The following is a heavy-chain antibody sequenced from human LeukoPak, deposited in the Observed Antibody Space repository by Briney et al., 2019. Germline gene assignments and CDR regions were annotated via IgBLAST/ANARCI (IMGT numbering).Heavy chain of an antibody. J-gene: IGHJ4*02. CDR2: ISYDGRTN. CDR1: GFTFNNYG. Sequence: PGRSLRLSCEASGFTFNNYGMHWVRQAPGKGLERVAFISYDGRTNYYAASVKGRFTISRDNFKSTLYLQMNSLRAEDTAVYYCAKDSRLARYYFDYWGQGTLVTVSS. V-gene: IGHV3-30*18. CDR3: AKDSRLARYYFDY. D-gene: IGHD6-13*01.